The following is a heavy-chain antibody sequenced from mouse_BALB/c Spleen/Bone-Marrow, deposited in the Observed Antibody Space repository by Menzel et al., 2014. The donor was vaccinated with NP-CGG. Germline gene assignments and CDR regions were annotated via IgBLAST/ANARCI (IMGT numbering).Heavy chain of an antibody. J-gene: IGHJ3*01. D-gene: IGHD2-2*01. V-gene: IGHV14-3*02. CDR3: DRADYGYSGFAY. CDR2: IDPANGNT. Sequence: EVKLVESGAELVKPGASVKLSCTASGFNIKDTYMHWVKQRPEQGLEWIGRIDPANGNTKYDPKFQGKATITTDTSSNPPYRHLVTLTLEAAAVYVCDRADYGYSGFAYGGQGTLLPVSA. CDR1: GFNIKDTY.